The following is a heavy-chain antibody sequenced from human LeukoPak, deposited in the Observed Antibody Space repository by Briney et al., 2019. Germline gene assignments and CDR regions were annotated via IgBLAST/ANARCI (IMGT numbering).Heavy chain of an antibody. J-gene: IGHJ4*02. CDR3: ARDTSDYSGSYFDY. D-gene: IGHD1-26*01. CDR2: IYTSGST. CDR1: GGSISSGSYY. V-gene: IGHV4-61*02. Sequence: PSETLSLTCTVSGGSISSGSYYGSWIRQPAGKGLEWIGRIYTSGSTNYNPSLKSRVTISVDTSKNQFSLKLSSVTAADTAVYYCARDTSDYSGSYFDYWGQGTLVTVSS.